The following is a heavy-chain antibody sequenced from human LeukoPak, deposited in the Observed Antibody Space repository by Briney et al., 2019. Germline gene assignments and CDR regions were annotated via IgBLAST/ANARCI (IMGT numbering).Heavy chain of an antibody. CDR3: ASSHPLGSNNDYYTPFDY. CDR2: MYYSGST. Sequence: SETLSLTCTVSGGSISNYYWSWIRQPPGKGLEWIGYMYYSGSTNYNPSLKSRVTISVDTSKNQFSLKLSSVTAADTAVYYCASSHPLGSNNDYYTPFDYWGQGTLVTVSS. D-gene: IGHD3-3*01. J-gene: IGHJ4*02. V-gene: IGHV4-59*01. CDR1: GGSISNYY.